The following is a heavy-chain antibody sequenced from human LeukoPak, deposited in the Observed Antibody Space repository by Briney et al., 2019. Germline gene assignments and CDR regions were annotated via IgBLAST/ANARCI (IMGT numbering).Heavy chain of an antibody. CDR2: VNTNTGTP. V-gene: IGHV7-4-1*02. CDR3: ASCNDSSGYFAY. Sequence: GASVKVSCKPSGYTFTDYAINWVRQAPGQGLEYMGWVNTNTGTPTYAQGFTGRFVFSSDRSVSTAYLQITSLKADDSAIYFCASCNDSSGYFAYWGQGTLVTVSS. CDR1: GYTFTDYA. J-gene: IGHJ4*02. D-gene: IGHD3-22*01.